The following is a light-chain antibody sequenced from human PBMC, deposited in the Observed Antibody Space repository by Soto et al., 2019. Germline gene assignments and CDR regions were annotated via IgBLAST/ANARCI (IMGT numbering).Light chain of an antibody. CDR1: QTVLYSSNNKNH. Sequence: DIVMTQSPDSLAVSLGERATINCKSSQTVLYSSNNKNHLAWYQQKPGQPPQLIIYWASTRGSGVPDRISGSGSGTDFTLTITSLQAEDVAVYYCQQYYTSPPTFGPGTKVLIK. V-gene: IGKV4-1*01. CDR2: WAS. J-gene: IGKJ3*01. CDR3: QQYYTSPPT.